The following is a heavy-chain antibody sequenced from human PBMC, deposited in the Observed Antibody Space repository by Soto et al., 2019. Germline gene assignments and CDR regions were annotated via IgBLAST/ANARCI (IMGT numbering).Heavy chain of an antibody. Sequence: GGSLRLSCAASGFTFSSYAMSWVRQAPGKGLEWVSAISGSGGSTYYADSVKGRFTISRDNSKNTLYLQMNSLRAEDTAVYYCAKGITGAETYYYYYMDVWGKGTTVTVSS. CDR2: ISGSGGST. CDR3: AKGITGAETYYYYYMDV. D-gene: IGHD7-27*01. J-gene: IGHJ6*03. CDR1: GFTFSSYA. V-gene: IGHV3-23*01.